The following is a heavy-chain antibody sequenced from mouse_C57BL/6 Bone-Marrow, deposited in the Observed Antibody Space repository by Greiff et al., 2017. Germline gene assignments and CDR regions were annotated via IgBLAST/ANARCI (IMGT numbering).Heavy chain of an antibody. CDR1: GYAFSSYW. Sequence: QVQLQQSGAELVKPGASVKISCKASGYAFSSYWMNWVKQRPGKGLEWIGQIYPGDGDTNYNGKFKGKATLTADTSSSTAYMPLSSLTSEDSAVXSCARLGYDSSAYYAMDYWGQGTSVTVSS. J-gene: IGHJ4*01. D-gene: IGHD1-1*01. V-gene: IGHV1-80*01. CDR3: ARLGYDSSAYYAMDY. CDR2: IYPGDGDT.